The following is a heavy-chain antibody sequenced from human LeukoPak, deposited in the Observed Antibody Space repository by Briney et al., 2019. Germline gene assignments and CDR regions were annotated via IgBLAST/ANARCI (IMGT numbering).Heavy chain of an antibody. V-gene: IGHV3-48*03. CDR3: ARVSCSGGSCYYYGMDV. D-gene: IGHD2-15*01. Sequence: GGSLRLSCAASGFTFSSYEMNWVRQAPGKGLEWVSYISSSGSTIYYADSVKGRFTISRDNTKNSLYLQMNSLRAEDTAVYYCARVSCSGGSCYYYGMDVWGQGTTVTVSS. CDR2: ISSSGSTI. J-gene: IGHJ6*02. CDR1: GFTFSSYE.